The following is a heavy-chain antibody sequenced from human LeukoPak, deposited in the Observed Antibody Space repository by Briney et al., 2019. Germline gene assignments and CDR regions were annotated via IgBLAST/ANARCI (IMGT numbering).Heavy chain of an antibody. V-gene: IGHV3-23*01. J-gene: IGHJ4*02. Sequence: PGGSLRLSCAASGFTFSSYNMNWVRQTPGKGLECVSAISGDGVSPYYADSVRGRFTISRDNSKNTLYLQMNSLRVENTAVYFCARDPGAFPYFFDSWGQGTLVTVSS. CDR2: ISGDGVSP. D-gene: IGHD4/OR15-4a*01. CDR3: ARDPGAFPYFFDS. CDR1: GFTFSSYN.